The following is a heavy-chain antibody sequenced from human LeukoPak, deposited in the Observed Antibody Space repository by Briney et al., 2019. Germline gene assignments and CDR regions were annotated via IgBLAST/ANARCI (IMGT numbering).Heavy chain of an antibody. V-gene: IGHV4-39*01. Sequence: PSETLSLTCTVSGDSISSTYYWGWIRQPPGKGLEWIGSIYYSGSTYYNPSLKSRVTITADTSKNEFSLRLTSVTAADTAVYYCARQRTVLVVSAIHWFDPWGLGTLVTASS. D-gene: IGHD2-8*02. CDR1: GDSISSTYY. J-gene: IGHJ5*02. CDR2: IYYSGST. CDR3: ARQRTVLVVSAIHWFDP.